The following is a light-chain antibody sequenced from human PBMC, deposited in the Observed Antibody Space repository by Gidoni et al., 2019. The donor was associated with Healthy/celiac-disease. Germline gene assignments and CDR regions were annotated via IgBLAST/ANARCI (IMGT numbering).Light chain of an antibody. CDR1: SSNIGAGYD. CDR2: GNS. V-gene: IGLV1-40*01. Sequence: QSVLTQPPSVSGASGQRVTISCTGISSNIGAGYDVHWYQQLPGTAPNLLIYGNSNRPSGVPDRFSGSKSGTSASLAITGLQAEDEADYYCQSYDSSLSGSVFGGGTKLTVL. J-gene: IGLJ2*01. CDR3: QSYDSSLSGSV.